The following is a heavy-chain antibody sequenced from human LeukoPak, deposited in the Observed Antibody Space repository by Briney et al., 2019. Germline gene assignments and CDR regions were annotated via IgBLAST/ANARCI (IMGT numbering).Heavy chain of an antibody. CDR1: GGTFSSYA. J-gene: IGHJ6*02. CDR2: IIPIFGTA. V-gene: IGHV1-69*13. Sequence: ASVKVSCKASGGTFSSYAISWVRQAPGQGLEWMGGIIPIFGTANYAQKFQGRVTITADESTSTAYMELSSLRSEDTAVYYCARDGVGATEYYYYYGMDVWGQGTTVTVSS. D-gene: IGHD1-26*01. CDR3: ARDGVGATEYYYYYGMDV.